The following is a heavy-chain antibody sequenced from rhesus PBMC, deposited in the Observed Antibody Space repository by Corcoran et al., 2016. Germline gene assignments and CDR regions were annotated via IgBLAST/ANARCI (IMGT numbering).Heavy chain of an antibody. CDR2: IYGSGGRT. Sequence: QVQLQESGPAVVKPSETLSLTCAVSGGSIRRSNWLSWIRQPPGKGREWIGLIYGSGGRTEYNPALKSRVTISIDTSKNQFSLKLSSVTAADTAVYYCARENYGSGYYYFDYWGQGVLVTVSS. D-gene: IGHD3-28*01. CDR1: GGSIRRSNW. V-gene: IGHV4-93*01. J-gene: IGHJ4*01. CDR3: ARENYGSGYYYFDY.